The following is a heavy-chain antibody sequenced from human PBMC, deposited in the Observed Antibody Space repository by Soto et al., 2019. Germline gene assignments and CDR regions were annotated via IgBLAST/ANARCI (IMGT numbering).Heavy chain of an antibody. V-gene: IGHV4-28*01. CDR3: ASKPNSLYYFDF. J-gene: IGHJ4*02. Sequence: QVQLQESCPGLVKPSDNLSLTCGVSGSSISSSHWWGWIRQPPAKGLEWIGYIFSTGTTSYNPSINRRVTMSVYTSNNQFSLKLNSVTAVNTAVYYCASKPNSLYYFDFWGQGTLVTVSS. CDR2: IFSTGTT. CDR1: GSSISSSHW. D-gene: IGHD5-18*01.